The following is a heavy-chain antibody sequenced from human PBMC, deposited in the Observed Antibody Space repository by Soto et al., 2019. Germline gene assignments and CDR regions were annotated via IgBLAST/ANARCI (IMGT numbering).Heavy chain of an antibody. V-gene: IGHV3-74*01. Sequence: GSLSLSCAASGFDFSNTWIHWVRQVPGKGLVWVSRINSDGTSIIYADSVKGRFTLSRDNAKNTVYLQMSSLRVEDTALYYCAKDWYYSNGYWRQLTPVTVCS. J-gene: IGHJ4*02. CDR1: GFDFSNTW. CDR3: AKDWYYSNGY. CDR2: INSDGTSI. D-gene: IGHD3-16*01.